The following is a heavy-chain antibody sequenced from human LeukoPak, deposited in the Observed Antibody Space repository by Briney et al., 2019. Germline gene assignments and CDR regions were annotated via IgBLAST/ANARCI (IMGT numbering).Heavy chain of an antibody. J-gene: IGHJ6*03. CDR3: AKDGEGAPPSYYMDV. CDR2: ISWDGGST. CDR1: GFTFDDYA. Sequence: GGSLRLSCAASGFTFDDYAMHWVRQAPGKGLEWVSLISWDGGSTYYADSVKGRFTISRDNSKNSLYLQMNSLRAEDTALYYCAKDGEGAPPSYYMDVWGKGTTVTVSS. V-gene: IGHV3-43D*03. D-gene: IGHD3-10*01.